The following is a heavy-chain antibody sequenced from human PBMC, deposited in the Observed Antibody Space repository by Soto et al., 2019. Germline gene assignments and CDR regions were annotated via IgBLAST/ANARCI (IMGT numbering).Heavy chain of an antibody. CDR1: GASVSTGY. D-gene: IGHD1-26*01. CDR3: ARAVRGSYYDS. V-gene: IGHV4-59*02. Sequence: SETLSLTCTVSGASVSTGYWSWIRQPPGKGLEWIGFMYFGGSFNYNPSLTSRVTISVDTSKNQFSLKVTSVTAADTAVYYCARAVRGSYYDSWGQGTLVTVSS. CDR2: MYFGGSF. J-gene: IGHJ4*02.